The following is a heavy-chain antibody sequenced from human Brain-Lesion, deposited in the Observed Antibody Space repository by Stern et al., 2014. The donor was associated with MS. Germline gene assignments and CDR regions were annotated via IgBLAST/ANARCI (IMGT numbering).Heavy chain of an antibody. J-gene: IGHJ5*02. V-gene: IGHV3-74*02. Sequence: EVQLGESGGDLVQPGGSLRLSCTASGFTFSTYWMHWVRQAPGKGLVRVSRINGDGSRTSYADSVKGRFTISRDNAKNTLYVQMNSLRVEDTAVYYCARAHVDTWDWFDPWGQGTLVTVSS. D-gene: IGHD5-18*01. CDR2: INGDGSRT. CDR1: GFTFSTYW. CDR3: ARAHVDTWDWFDP.